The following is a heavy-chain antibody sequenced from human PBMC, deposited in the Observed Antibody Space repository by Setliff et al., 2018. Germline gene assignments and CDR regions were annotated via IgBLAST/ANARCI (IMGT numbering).Heavy chain of an antibody. Sequence: GPSVKVSCKASGYTFTGYYMHWVRQAPGQGLEWMGWINPNSGGTNYAQKFQGWVTMTRDTSISTAYMELSRLRSDDTAVYYCARDRDSSGYPYYFDYWGQGTLVTVSS. V-gene: IGHV1-2*04. CDR3: ARDRDSSGYPYYFDY. D-gene: IGHD3-22*01. J-gene: IGHJ4*02. CDR2: INPNSGGT. CDR1: GYTFTGYY.